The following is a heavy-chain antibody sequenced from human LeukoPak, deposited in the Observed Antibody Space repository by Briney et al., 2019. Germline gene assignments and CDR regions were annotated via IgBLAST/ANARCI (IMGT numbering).Heavy chain of an antibody. CDR3: ARPRITTLRGVTASRGFDP. V-gene: IGHV2-70*11. CDR1: GFSLSTPGMC. CDR2: IDWDDDK. Sequence: SGPALVKPTQTLTLTCTFSGFSLSTPGMCVSWIRQPPGKALEWLARIDWDDDKEYSTSLKTRLTISKDTSKNQVVLTMTNVDPVDTATYYCARPRITTLRGVTASRGFDPWGQGTLVTVSS. D-gene: IGHD3-10*01. J-gene: IGHJ5*02.